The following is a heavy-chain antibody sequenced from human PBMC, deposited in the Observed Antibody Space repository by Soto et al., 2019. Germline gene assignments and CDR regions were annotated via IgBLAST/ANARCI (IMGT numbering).Heavy chain of an antibody. D-gene: IGHD2-15*01. Sequence: SVKVSCKASGGTFSSYAISWVRQAPGQGLEWMGGIIPIFGTANYAQKFQGRVTITADESTSTAYMELSSLRSEDTAVYYCASCIQVGRELGGGSCDSPPYYDYGMDVWG. CDR2: IIPIFGTA. J-gene: IGHJ6*01. CDR3: ASCIQVGRELGGGSCDSPPYYDYGMDV. CDR1: GGTFSSYA. V-gene: IGHV1-69*13.